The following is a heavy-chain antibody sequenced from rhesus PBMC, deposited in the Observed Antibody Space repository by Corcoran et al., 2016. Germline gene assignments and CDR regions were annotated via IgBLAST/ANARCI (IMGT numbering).Heavy chain of an antibody. Sequence: QVQLQESGPGLLKPSDTLSLTCAVSGGSISDSYYWSWIRQPPGKGLEWIGYIYGRGGSTYYNPSLKSRVTISTDTSKNQFSLKLGSVTAADTAVYYCASGSSWPNFDYWGQGVLVTVSS. CDR1: GGSISDSYY. CDR3: ASGSSWPNFDY. V-gene: IGHV4-106*01. CDR2: IYGRGGST. D-gene: IGHD6-13*01. J-gene: IGHJ4*01.